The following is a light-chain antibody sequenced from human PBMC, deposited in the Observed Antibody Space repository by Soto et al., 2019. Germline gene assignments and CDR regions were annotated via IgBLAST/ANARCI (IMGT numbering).Light chain of an antibody. CDR1: SSDVGGYNY. CDR3: SSYTSSSAYV. CDR2: DVS. V-gene: IGLV2-14*01. Sequence: QSVLTQPASVSGSPGQSITISCTGTSSDVGGYNYVSWYQQHPGTAPKLMIYDVSYRPSGVSNRFSGYKSGNTASLTISGLQAEDEADYYCSSYTSSSAYVFGPGTKVTVL. J-gene: IGLJ1*01.